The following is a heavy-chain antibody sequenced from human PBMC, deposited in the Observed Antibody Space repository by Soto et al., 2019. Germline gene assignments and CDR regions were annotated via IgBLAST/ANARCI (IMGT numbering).Heavy chain of an antibody. CDR1: GGSVSSHGYY. CDR3: AREEAVRIERWFDP. CDR2: ISYSVNT. J-gene: IGHJ5*02. Sequence: SETLSLTFTVSGGSVSSHGYYWNWIRQHPGRGLEWIGFISYSVNTHYNPSLKNRVTISVDTSENQFSLTLSSVTAEDTAVYYCAREEAVRIERWFDPWGQGTLVTVSS. V-gene: IGHV4-31*03. D-gene: IGHD3-10*01.